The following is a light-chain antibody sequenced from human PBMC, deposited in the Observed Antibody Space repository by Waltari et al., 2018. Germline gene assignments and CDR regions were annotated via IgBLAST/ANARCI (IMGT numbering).Light chain of an antibody. Sequence: TVVTQSPDSLTVSLAERATITCESSQSLFTTSNNHDSLAWFQQKPGQPPKLLIYWASTRESGVPDRFSGSGSGTYFSLTITNVQAEDAAVYYCHQYYSTPLTFGGGTRVEI. J-gene: IGKJ4*01. CDR3: HQYYSTPLT. CDR1: QSLFTTSNNHDS. CDR2: WAS. V-gene: IGKV4-1*01.